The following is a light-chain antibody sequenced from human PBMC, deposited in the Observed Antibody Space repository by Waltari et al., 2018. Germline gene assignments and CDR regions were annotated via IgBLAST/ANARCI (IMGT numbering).Light chain of an antibody. Sequence: DIVMTQSPNSRAVSLGAWATISCKSSQSILSSSNNRNFLSWYQQKPGQPPKLLIYWASTRESGVPDRFSGSGSGTDFTLTISSLQAEDVAVYYCQQYYSDKTFGQGTKVEIK. CDR3: QQYYSDKT. CDR2: WAS. V-gene: IGKV4-1*01. J-gene: IGKJ1*01. CDR1: QSILSSSNNRNF.